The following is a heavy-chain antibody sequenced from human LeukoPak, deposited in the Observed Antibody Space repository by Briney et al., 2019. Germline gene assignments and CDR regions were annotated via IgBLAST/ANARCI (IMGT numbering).Heavy chain of an antibody. J-gene: IGHJ6*03. CDR2: INPNSGGT. CDR3: ARGPNHYYYMDV. Sequence: ASVKVSCKASGYTFTGYYMHWVRQAPGQGLEWMGWINPNSGGTNYAQKFQGRVTTTRDTSISTAYMDLSRLKSDDTAVYYCARGPNHYYYMDVWGKGTTVTVSS. V-gene: IGHV1-2*02. CDR1: GYTFTGYY.